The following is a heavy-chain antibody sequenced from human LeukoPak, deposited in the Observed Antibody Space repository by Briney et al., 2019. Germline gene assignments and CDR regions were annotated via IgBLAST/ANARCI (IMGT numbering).Heavy chain of an antibody. J-gene: IGHJ6*03. CDR3: ARHVRFFPYYYYMDV. V-gene: IGHV4-39*01. D-gene: IGHD3-3*01. CDR2: IYYSGST. CDR1: GGSISSSSYY. Sequence: SETLSLTCTVSGGSISSSSYYWGWIRQPPGKGLEWIGSIYYSGSTYYNPSLKSRVTISVDTSKNQFSLKLSSVTAADTAVYYCARHVRFFPYYYYMDVWGKGTTVIVSS.